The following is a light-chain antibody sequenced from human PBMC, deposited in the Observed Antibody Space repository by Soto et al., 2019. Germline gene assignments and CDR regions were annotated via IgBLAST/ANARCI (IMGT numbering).Light chain of an antibody. CDR3: QQYGNSPFN. J-gene: IGKJ4*01. Sequence: EIVLTQSPGTLSLSPGERATLSCRASQSVSSSYLAWYQQKPGQAPRLLIYGASSRATGIPDRFSGSGSGTDFTLTISRLAPEDVGVYYCQQYGNSPFNFGGGTKVEIK. V-gene: IGKV3-20*01. CDR2: GAS. CDR1: QSVSSSY.